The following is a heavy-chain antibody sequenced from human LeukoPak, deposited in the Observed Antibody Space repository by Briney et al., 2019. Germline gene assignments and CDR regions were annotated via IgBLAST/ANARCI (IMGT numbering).Heavy chain of an antibody. V-gene: IGHV3-73*01. CDR1: GFTFSGSA. CDR2: IRSKANSYAT. D-gene: IGHD6-13*01. Sequence: GGSLRLSCAASGFTFSGSAMHWVRQASGKGLEWVGRIRSKANSYATAYAASVKGRFTISRDDSKNTAYLQMNSLKTEDTAVYYCTRLHSYSSSFPYYYYYGMDVWGKGTTVTVSS. J-gene: IGHJ6*04. CDR3: TRLHSYSSSFPYYYYYGMDV.